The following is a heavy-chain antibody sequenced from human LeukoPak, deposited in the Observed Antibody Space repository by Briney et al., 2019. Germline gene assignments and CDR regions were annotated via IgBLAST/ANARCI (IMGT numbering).Heavy chain of an antibody. V-gene: IGHV3-74*01. J-gene: IGHJ4*02. Sequence: PGGSLRLSCAASGFIFSLYCMHWVRQAPGKGRVWVSRICSDGTGISYADSVTARLTTSRDNAKNAVYLQMNGLREEDTAVYYCVRDFRSADYWGQGTLVTVSS. CDR2: ICSDGTGI. CDR1: GFIFSLYC. CDR3: VRDFRSADY.